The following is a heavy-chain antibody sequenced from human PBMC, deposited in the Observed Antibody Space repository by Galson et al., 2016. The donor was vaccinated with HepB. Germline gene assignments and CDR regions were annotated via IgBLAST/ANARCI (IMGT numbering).Heavy chain of an antibody. V-gene: IGHV3-7*03. D-gene: IGHD1-26*01. Sequence: SLRLSCAASGFSFSRSWMSWVRQSPEKGLEWVANINEDGSEPWYADSVKGRFTISRGNAESSLFLQMNSLRAEDTAVYYCARFIYGAAYYWGQGTLVAVSS. J-gene: IGHJ4*01. CDR2: INEDGSEP. CDR1: GFSFSRSW. CDR3: ARFIYGAAYY.